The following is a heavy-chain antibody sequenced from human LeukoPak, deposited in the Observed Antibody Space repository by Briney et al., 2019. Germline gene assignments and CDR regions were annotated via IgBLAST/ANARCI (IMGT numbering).Heavy chain of an antibody. Sequence: GXSLQISCEGAGYIFTSYWIGWVRQLAGKGEEWMGIIYPGDSDTRESPSFQCQVTISADKSISTAYLQWSSLKASDTAMYYCARQGGAAAGFHYWGQGTLVTVSS. CDR1: GYIFTSYW. D-gene: IGHD6-13*01. J-gene: IGHJ4*02. CDR3: ARQGGAAAGFHY. V-gene: IGHV5-51*01. CDR2: IYPGDSDT.